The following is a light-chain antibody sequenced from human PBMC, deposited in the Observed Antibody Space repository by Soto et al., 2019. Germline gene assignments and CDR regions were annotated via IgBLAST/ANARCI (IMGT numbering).Light chain of an antibody. Sequence: EIVLTQSPGTLSLSPGERATLSCRASQSVSSSYLAWYQQKPGQAPRLLIYGASSRVTGIPDRFSGSGSGTDFTLTISRLEPEDFAVYYCQQKGTFGGGTKVEIK. CDR2: GAS. CDR3: QQKGT. CDR1: QSVSSSY. J-gene: IGKJ4*01. V-gene: IGKV3-20*01.